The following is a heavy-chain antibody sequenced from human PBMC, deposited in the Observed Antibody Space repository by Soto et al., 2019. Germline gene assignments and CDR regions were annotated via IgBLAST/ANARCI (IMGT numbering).Heavy chain of an antibody. Sequence: QVQLVESGGGVVQPGRSLRLSCAASGFTFSSYAMHWVRQAPGKGLEWVAVISYDGRNKYYADSVKGRFTISRDNSKNTLYLQMNSLRAEDTAVYYCARDKREQWLSTFDYWGQGTLVTVSS. CDR3: ARDKREQWLSTFDY. D-gene: IGHD6-19*01. J-gene: IGHJ4*02. CDR1: GFTFSSYA. CDR2: ISYDGRNK. V-gene: IGHV3-30-3*01.